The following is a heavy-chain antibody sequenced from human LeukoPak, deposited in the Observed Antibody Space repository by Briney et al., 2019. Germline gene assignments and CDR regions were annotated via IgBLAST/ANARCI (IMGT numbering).Heavy chain of an antibody. V-gene: IGHV3-73*01. CDR2: IRSKANSYAT. Sequence: GGSLRLSCAASGFTFSGSAMHWVRQASGKGLEWVGRIRSKANSYATAYAASVKGRFTIPRDDSKNTAYLQMNSLKTEDTAVYYCVWIQLWTQSFDPWGQGTLVTVSS. D-gene: IGHD5-18*01. CDR1: GFTFSGSA. J-gene: IGHJ5*02. CDR3: VWIQLWTQSFDP.